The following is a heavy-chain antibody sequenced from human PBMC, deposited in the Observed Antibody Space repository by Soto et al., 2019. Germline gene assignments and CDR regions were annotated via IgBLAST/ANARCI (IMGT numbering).Heavy chain of an antibody. D-gene: IGHD3-10*01. V-gene: IGHV3-48*02. CDR1: GFTFSSYS. CDR3: ARDPKVRGHWRPSPYWFDP. CDR2: ISSSSSTI. J-gene: IGHJ5*02. Sequence: GGSLRLSCAASGFTFSSYSMNWVRQAPGKGLEWVSYISSSSSTIYYADSVKGRFTISRDSAKNSLYLQMNSLRDEDTAVYYCARDPKVRGHWRPSPYWFDPWGQGTLVTVSS.